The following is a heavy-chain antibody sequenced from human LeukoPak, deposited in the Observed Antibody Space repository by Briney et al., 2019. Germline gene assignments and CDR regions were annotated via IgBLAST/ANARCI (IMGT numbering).Heavy chain of an antibody. J-gene: IGHJ4*02. V-gene: IGHV1-2*02. D-gene: IGHD2-2*02. CDR2: INPNSGGT. CDR1: GYTFTGYY. Sequence: ASVKVSCKASGYTFTGYYMHWVRQAPGQGLEWMGWINPNSGGTNYAQKFQGRVTMTRDTSISTACMELSRLRSDDTAVYYCARVIVVVPAAIGRYNWNYALDYWGQGTLVTVSS. CDR3: ARVIVVVPAAIGRYNWNYALDY.